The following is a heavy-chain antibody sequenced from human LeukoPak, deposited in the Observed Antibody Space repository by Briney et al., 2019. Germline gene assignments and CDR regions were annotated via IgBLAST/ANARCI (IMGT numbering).Heavy chain of an antibody. Sequence: GGSLRLSCTASGFTFSAYAMMWVRQAPGKGPEWVSAIRGGGTSEFYADSVKGRFRISGDNSKDTLSLQMNSLRAEDTAVYYCARDPNGDYIGAFDMWGPGTMVTVSS. V-gene: IGHV3-23*01. CDR2: IRGGGTSE. D-gene: IGHD4-17*01. CDR3: ARDPNGDYIGAFDM. CDR1: GFTFSAYA. J-gene: IGHJ3*02.